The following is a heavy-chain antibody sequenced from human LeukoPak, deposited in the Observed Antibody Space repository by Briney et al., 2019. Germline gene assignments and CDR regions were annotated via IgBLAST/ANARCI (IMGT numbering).Heavy chain of an antibody. CDR2: ITRSSGNM. D-gene: IGHD3-22*01. CDR3: ARDSAYYYDSGSPIFDP. CDR1: GFTFSTYN. Sequence: GGSLRLSCAASGFTFSTYNMNWVRQAPGKGLEWVSSITRSSGNMYYADSVKGRFTISRDNAKNSLYLQMNSLRAEDTAVYYCARDSAYYYDSGSPIFDPWGQGTLVTVSS. V-gene: IGHV3-21*01. J-gene: IGHJ5*02.